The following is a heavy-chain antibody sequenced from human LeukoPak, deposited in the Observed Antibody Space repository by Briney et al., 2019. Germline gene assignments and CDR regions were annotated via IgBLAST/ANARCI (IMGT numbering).Heavy chain of an antibody. CDR3: ARDLGYCSGGRCFGGWFDP. Sequence: ASVKVSCKASGYTFTGYYIHWVRQAPGQGLEWMGWINPNSGGTNYAQKFQGRVTMTRDTSISTAYMELSRLRSDDTAVYYCARDLGYCSGGRCFGGWFDPWGQGTLVTVSS. CDR1: GYTFTGYY. V-gene: IGHV1-2*02. D-gene: IGHD2-15*01. J-gene: IGHJ5*01. CDR2: INPNSGGT.